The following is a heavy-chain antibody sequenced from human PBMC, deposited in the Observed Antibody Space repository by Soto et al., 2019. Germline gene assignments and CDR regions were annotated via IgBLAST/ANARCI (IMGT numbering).Heavy chain of an antibody. V-gene: IGHV4-34*01. CDR1: GGSFSGYY. CDR2: INHSGST. J-gene: IGHJ3*02. CDR3: AREGQGGAFDI. D-gene: IGHD3-16*01. Sequence: SETLSLTCAAYGGSFSGYYWSWIRQPPGKGLEWIGEINHSGSTNYNPSLKSRVTISVDTSKNQFSLKLSSVTAADTAVYYCAREGQGGAFDIWGQGTMVTVSS.